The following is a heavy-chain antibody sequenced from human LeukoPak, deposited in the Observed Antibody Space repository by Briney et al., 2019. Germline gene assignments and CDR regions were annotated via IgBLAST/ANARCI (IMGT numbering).Heavy chain of an antibody. Sequence: ASVKVSCKASGYTFTGYYMHWVRQAPGQGLEWMGWINPNSGGTNYAQKFQGRVTMTRDTSISTAYMELSRLRSDDTAVYYCARDHIWSVPYCGMDVWGQGTTVTVSS. D-gene: IGHD3-3*01. CDR1: GYTFTGYY. J-gene: IGHJ6*02. V-gene: IGHV1-2*02. CDR2: INPNSGGT. CDR3: ARDHIWSVPYCGMDV.